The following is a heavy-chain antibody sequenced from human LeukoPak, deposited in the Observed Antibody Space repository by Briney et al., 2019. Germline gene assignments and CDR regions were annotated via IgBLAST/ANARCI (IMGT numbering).Heavy chain of an antibody. CDR2: INWNGGST. D-gene: IGHD3-9*01. Sequence: PGGSLRLSCAASGFTFSSYGMHWVRQAPGKGLEWVSGINWNGGSTGYADSVKGRFTISRDNAKNSLYLQMNSLRAEDTALYYCARVIDSYYDILTGYSSRAYYFDYWGQGTLVTVSS. CDR1: GFTFSSYG. V-gene: IGHV3-20*04. CDR3: ARVIDSYYDILTGYSSRAYYFDY. J-gene: IGHJ4*02.